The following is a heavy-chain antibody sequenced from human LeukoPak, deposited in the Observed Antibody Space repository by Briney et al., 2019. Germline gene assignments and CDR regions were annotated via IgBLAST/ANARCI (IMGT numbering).Heavy chain of an antibody. D-gene: IGHD6-13*01. Sequence: GGSLRLSCTASGFTFGDYAMSWVRQAPGKGLEWVGFIRSKAYGGTTEYAASVKGRFTISRDDSKSIAYPQMNSLRAEDTAVYYCARGRSGIAAVGIPGYFDYWGQGTLVTVSS. J-gene: IGHJ4*02. V-gene: IGHV3-49*04. CDR3: ARGRSGIAAVGIPGYFDY. CDR1: GFTFGDYA. CDR2: IRSKAYGGTT.